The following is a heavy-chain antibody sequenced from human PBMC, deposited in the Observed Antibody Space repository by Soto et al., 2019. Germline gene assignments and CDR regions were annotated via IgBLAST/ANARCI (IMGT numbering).Heavy chain of an antibody. J-gene: IGHJ6*02. CDR3: ARDLTTRKSYYYYGMDV. D-gene: IGHD4-17*01. V-gene: IGHV1-46*01. CDR2: INPSGGST. CDR1: GDTVTSYY. Sequence: ASVKVSCKASGDTVTSYYMHWVRRAPGQVLEWMGIINPSGGSTSYAQKFQGRVTMTRDTSTSTVYMELSSLRSEDTAVYYCARDLTTRKSYYYYGMDVWGQGTTVTVSS.